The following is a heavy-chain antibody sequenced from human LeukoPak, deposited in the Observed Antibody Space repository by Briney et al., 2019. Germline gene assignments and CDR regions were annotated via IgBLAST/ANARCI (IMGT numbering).Heavy chain of an antibody. V-gene: IGHV3-48*03. Sequence: GGSLRLSCAASGFIFSSYAMSWVRQAPGKGLEWVSYISSSGSTIYYADSVKGRFTISRDNAKNSLYLQMNSLRAEDTAVYYCARDYDSSGYYDPHWGQGTLVTVSS. D-gene: IGHD3-22*01. CDR2: ISSSGSTI. J-gene: IGHJ4*02. CDR1: GFIFSSYA. CDR3: ARDYDSSGYYDPH.